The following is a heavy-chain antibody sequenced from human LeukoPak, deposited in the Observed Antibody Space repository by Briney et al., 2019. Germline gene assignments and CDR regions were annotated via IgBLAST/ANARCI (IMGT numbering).Heavy chain of an antibody. J-gene: IGHJ5*02. D-gene: IGHD2-2*02. V-gene: IGHV1-69*02. CDR3: AMTIGIPAAIVTPSWFDP. CDR1: GGTFS. CDR2: IIPILGIA. Sequence: ASVKVSCKASGGTFSITWVRQAPRQGLEWRGRIIPILGIANYAQKFQGRVTITADKSTSTAYMELSSLRSDDTAVYFCAMTIGIPAAIVTPSWFDPWGQGTLVTVSS.